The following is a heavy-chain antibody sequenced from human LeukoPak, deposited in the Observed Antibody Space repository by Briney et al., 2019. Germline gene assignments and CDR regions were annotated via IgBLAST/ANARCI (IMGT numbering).Heavy chain of an antibody. CDR3: ARCRYGSGSYYHYGMDV. D-gene: IGHD3-10*01. CDR1: GFTFSSYW. J-gene: IGHJ6*02. Sequence: GGSLRLSCAASGFTFSSYWMSWVRQAPGKGLEWVANIRQDGSEKYYVDSVKGRFTISRDNAKNSLYLQMNSLRAEDTAVYYCARCRYGSGSYYHYGMDVWCQGTTVTVSS. CDR2: IRQDGSEK. V-gene: IGHV3-7*01.